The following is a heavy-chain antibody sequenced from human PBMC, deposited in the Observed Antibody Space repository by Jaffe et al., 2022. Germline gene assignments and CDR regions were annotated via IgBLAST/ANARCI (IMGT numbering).Heavy chain of an antibody. CDR2: ISGSGGST. CDR3: AKRAFDSGYDYNYFDY. D-gene: IGHD5-12*01. V-gene: IGHV3-23*01. J-gene: IGHJ4*02. CDR1: GFTFSSYA. Sequence: EVQLLESGGGLVQPGGSLRLSCAASGFTFSSYAMSWVRQAPGKGLEWVSAISGSGGSTYYADSVKGRFTISRDNSKNTLYLQMNSLRAEDTAVYYCAKRAFDSGYDYNYFDYWGQGTLVTVSS.